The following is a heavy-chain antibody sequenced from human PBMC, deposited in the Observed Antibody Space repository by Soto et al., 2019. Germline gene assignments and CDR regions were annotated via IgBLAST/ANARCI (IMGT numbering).Heavy chain of an antibody. Sequence: GGSLRLSCAASGFTFSNLAMSWVRQAPGKGLEWLSSISGSGGTTNYADSVRGRFTVSRDNSRNTLFLQMNSLRAEDTAVYYCAKVISTDYDYWGQGTLVTVSS. D-gene: IGHD4-17*01. CDR3: AKVISTDYDY. CDR2: ISGSGGTT. CDR1: GFTFSNLA. V-gene: IGHV3-23*01. J-gene: IGHJ4*02.